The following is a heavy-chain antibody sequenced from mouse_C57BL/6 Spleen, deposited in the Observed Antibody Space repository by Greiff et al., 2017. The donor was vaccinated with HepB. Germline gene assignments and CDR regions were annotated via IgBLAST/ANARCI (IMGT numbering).Heavy chain of an antibody. J-gene: IGHJ3*01. V-gene: IGHV1-80*01. CDR3: ARGGKRGSSGYQAWFAY. Sequence: QVQLQQSGAELVKPGASVKISCKASGYAFSSYWMNWVKQRPGKGLEWIGQIYPGDGDTNYNGKFKGKATLTADKSSSTAYMQLSSLTSEDSAVYFCARGGKRGSSGYQAWFAYWGQGTLVTVSA. CDR1: GYAFSSYW. CDR2: IYPGDGDT. D-gene: IGHD3-2*02.